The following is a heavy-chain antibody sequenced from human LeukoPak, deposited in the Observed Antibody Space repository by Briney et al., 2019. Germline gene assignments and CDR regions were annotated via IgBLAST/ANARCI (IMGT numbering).Heavy chain of an antibody. Sequence: APVKVSCKASGYTFTSYDFNWVRQATGQRPEWMGWMSPNSGDTGYAQKFQDRVTMTRNTSISTAYMELSRLRSDDTAVYYCARGLGVISPLDWFDPWGQGTLVTVSS. J-gene: IGHJ5*02. D-gene: IGHD3-10*01. CDR3: ARGLGVISPLDWFDP. CDR1: GYTFTSYD. V-gene: IGHV1-8*01. CDR2: MSPNSGDT.